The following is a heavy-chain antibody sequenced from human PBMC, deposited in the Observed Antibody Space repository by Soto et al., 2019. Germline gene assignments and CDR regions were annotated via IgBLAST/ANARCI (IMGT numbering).Heavy chain of an antibody. D-gene: IGHD3-10*01. J-gene: IGHJ4*02. Sequence: EVQLMESGGGCVQPGGALTLSCAASGFIFNSYWMAWVRQAPGQGLEWVANIKPDGSTKNYVDSVKGRFTISRDNADNSLYLQMNSLRAEDTAVYYCARDPVRGDDYKFDYWGQGTLVTVSS. V-gene: IGHV3-7*01. CDR3: ARDPVRGDDYKFDY. CDR2: IKPDGSTK. CDR1: GFIFNSYW.